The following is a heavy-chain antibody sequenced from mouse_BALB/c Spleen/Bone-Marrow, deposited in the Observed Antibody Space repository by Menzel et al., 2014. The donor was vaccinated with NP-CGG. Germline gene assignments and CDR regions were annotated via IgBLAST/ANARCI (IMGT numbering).Heavy chain of an antibody. J-gene: IGHJ2*02. D-gene: IGHD1-1*01. CDR1: GFSLTGYG. V-gene: IGHV2-6-7*01. CDR3: ARSFTTVVANTFDY. CDR2: IWGYGST. Sequence: VQLQESGPGLVAPSQSLSITCTVSGFSLTGYGVNWVRQPPGRGLEWLGMIWGYGSTDYNSGFKSRLNISKDNSKSQVFLKMNSMQTDDTSRYYCARSFTTVVANTFDYWAQGTSLTVSS.